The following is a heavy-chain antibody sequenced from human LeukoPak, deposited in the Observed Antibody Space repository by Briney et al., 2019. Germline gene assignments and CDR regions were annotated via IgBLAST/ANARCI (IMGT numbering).Heavy chain of an antibody. CDR1: GYTFTKYY. Sequence: ASVKVSCKASGYTFTKYYIHWVRQAPGRGLEWMGMINPSDGATTYAQRFQGRVTMTRDMSTTTVYVDLRSLRSEDAAVYFCAREERGGLGGNLGGLFASYYTYYYMDVWGRGTTVTVSS. J-gene: IGHJ6*03. D-gene: IGHD3-16*01. V-gene: IGHV1-46*01. CDR2: INPSDGAT. CDR3: AREERGGLGGNLGGLFASYYTYYYMDV.